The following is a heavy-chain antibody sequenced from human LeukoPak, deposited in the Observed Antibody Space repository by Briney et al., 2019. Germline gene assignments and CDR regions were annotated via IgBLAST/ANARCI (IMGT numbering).Heavy chain of an antibody. D-gene: IGHD4-17*01. V-gene: IGHV4-59*08. Sequence: SETLSLTCTVSGGSISSYYWSWIRQPPGKGLEWIGYIYYSGSTNYNPSLKSRVTISVDTSKNQFSLKLSSVTAADTAVYYCARTTVTTHDAFDIWGQGTMVTVSS. CDR3: ARTTVTTHDAFDI. CDR1: GGSISSYY. CDR2: IYYSGST. J-gene: IGHJ3*02.